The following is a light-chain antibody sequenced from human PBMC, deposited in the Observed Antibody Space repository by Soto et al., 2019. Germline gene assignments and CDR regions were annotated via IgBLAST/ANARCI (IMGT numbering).Light chain of an antibody. V-gene: IGKV3-20*01. CDR3: QQNGTSPWT. CDR1: QSVSSSY. J-gene: IGKJ1*01. Sequence: EIVLTQSPATLSLSPGERATLSRRASQSVSSSYLAWYQQKPGQAPRLLIYGASSRATGIPDRFSGSGSGTDFTLTISRLEPEDFAVFYCQQNGTSPWTFGQGTKGDIK. CDR2: GAS.